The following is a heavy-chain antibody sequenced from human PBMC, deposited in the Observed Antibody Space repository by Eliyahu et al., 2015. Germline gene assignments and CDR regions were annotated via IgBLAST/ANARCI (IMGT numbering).Heavy chain of an antibody. D-gene: IGHD3-16*01. CDR3: ASEVMLGTYGRAAMDV. V-gene: IGHV3-72*01. J-gene: IGHJ6*02. Sequence: EVQLVESGGGLVQPGGSLRLSCXASGFTVSXPRTWAWVRQAPGKGLGWVGRTRNKANSYTTDYAASVKGRFTISRDDSKNSLYLQMNSLKTEDSAVYYCASEVMLGTYGRAAMDVWGQGTTVTVAS. CDR2: TRNKANSYTT. CDR1: GFTVSXPRT.